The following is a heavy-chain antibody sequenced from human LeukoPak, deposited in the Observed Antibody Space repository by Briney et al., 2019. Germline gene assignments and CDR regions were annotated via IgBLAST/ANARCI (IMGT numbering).Heavy chain of an antibody. CDR3: AKDIWGGNEG. J-gene: IGHJ4*02. CDR1: GFTFSTYS. D-gene: IGHD3-16*01. V-gene: IGHV3-23*01. Sequence: PGGSLRLSCAASGFTFSTYSMSWVRQAPGKGLEWVSAISGSAGGGSTYYADSVKGRFTTSRDNSRNTLYLQMNSLRVQDTAIYYCAKDIWGGNEGWGQGTLVTVSS. CDR2: ISGSAGGGST.